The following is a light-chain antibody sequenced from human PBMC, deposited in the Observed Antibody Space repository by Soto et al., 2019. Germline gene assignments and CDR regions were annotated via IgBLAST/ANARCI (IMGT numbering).Light chain of an antibody. CDR3: QQLNSYLYT. CDR1: QGISSY. Sequence: DIQLTQSPSFLSESVGDRVTITCRASQGISSYLAWYQQKTGKAPKLLIYAASTLQSGVPSRFSGSGSGTEFTITISSLQPEDFATYYCQQLNSYLYTFGQGTKRDIK. CDR2: AAS. J-gene: IGKJ2*01. V-gene: IGKV1-9*01.